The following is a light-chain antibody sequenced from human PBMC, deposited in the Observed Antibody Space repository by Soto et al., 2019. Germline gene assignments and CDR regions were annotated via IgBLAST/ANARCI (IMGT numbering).Light chain of an antibody. CDR2: GAS. V-gene: IGKV3-20*01. CDR3: QQYDTSPPTYT. CDR1: QSVRSTF. Sequence: EVVLTQSPGTLSLSPGERVTLSCRTSQSVRSTFLAWYQQKPGQAPRLLIYGASTRATDIPDRFSGSGSGTDFTLTISRLEPEDSAVSYCQQYDTSPPTYTFGQGTKLEIK. J-gene: IGKJ2*01.